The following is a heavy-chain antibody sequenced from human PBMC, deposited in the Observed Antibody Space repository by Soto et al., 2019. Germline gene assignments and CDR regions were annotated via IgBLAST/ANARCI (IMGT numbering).Heavy chain of an antibody. J-gene: IGHJ4*02. Sequence: QVQLVESGGGVVQAGRSQRLSCTASGFTFSNFGMHWVRQAPGQGLEWVAAISYDGSQKNYADSVKGRFTISRDNSQDTLFLQMDSLRPEDTAVYYCAKDLAASGILSCLDYWGQGTLVTASS. CDR1: GFTFSNFG. CDR3: AKDLAASGILSCLDY. CDR2: ISYDGSQK. V-gene: IGHV3-30*18. D-gene: IGHD6-13*01.